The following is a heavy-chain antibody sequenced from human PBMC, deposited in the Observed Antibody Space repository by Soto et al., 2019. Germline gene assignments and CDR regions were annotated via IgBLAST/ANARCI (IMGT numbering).Heavy chain of an antibody. CDR1: GVPFSTYA. CDR3: ARTDCSSSDCPRDLVGAVTMDY. J-gene: IGHJ4*02. Sequence: QVYLVESGGGVVQPGRSLRLSCAASGVPFSTYAMHWVRQAPGKGLEWVAVVWYDGTDKNYADSVKGRFTISRDNSKSTLYLQMDHLRVEDTGVYHCARTDCSSSDCPRDLVGAVTMDYWGQGTPVTVSS. CDR2: VWYDGTDK. V-gene: IGHV3-33*01. D-gene: IGHD2-2*01.